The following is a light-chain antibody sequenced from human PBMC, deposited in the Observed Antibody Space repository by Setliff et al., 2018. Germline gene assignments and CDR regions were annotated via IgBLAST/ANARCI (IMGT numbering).Light chain of an antibody. CDR3: SSYASSINPYV. CDR1: SDDVGAYNY. CDR2: EVT. Sequence: QSALTQPPSASGSPGQSLTNSCTGTSDDVGAYNYVSWYQQHPGKAPKLMIYEVTKRPSGVPDRFSGSKSGNTASLTVSGLQGEDEADYYCSSYASSINPYVFGTGTKVTVL. J-gene: IGLJ1*01. V-gene: IGLV2-8*01.